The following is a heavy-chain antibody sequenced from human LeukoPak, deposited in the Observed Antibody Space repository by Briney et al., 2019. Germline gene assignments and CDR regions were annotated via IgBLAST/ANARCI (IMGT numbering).Heavy chain of an antibody. CDR1: GFTFSSYA. CDR3: AKEANYYVSGSYLSL. V-gene: IGHV3-23*01. J-gene: IGHJ3*01. CDR2: ISGSGADT. D-gene: IGHD3-10*01. Sequence: GGSLRLSCAASGFTFSSYAMSWVRQAPGKGLKWVAEISGSGADTYYADSVKGRFTISRDNSKNTLYLQMNSLRAEDTAVYHCAKEANYYVSGSYLSLWGQGTKVTVSS.